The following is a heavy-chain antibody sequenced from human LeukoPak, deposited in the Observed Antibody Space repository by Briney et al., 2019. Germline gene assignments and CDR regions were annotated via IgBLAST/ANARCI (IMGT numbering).Heavy chain of an antibody. D-gene: IGHD3-9*01. CDR1: GYSFTSYW. V-gene: IGHV5-51*01. CDR3: ARSNYYDALTGYFNGLFDY. J-gene: IGHJ4*02. CDR2: IYPGDSDT. Sequence: GESLKISCKGSGYSFTSYWIGWVRQMPGKGLEWMGIIYPGDSDTRYSPSFQGQVTISADKSINTAYLQWSSLKASDTAMYYCARSNYYDALTGYFNGLFDYWGQGTLVIVSS.